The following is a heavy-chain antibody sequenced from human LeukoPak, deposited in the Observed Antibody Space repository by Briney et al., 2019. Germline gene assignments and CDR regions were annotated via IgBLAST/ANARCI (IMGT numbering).Heavy chain of an antibody. CDR1: GFTFTSYN. CDR2: ISSSSSYI. J-gene: IGHJ6*03. CDR3: ARDPYSGNYGAYYYYYMDV. Sequence: GGSLRLSCAASGFTFTSYNMNWVRQAPGKGLEWVSSISSSSSYIYYADSVKGRFTISRDNAKNSLYLQMDSLRVEDTAVYYCARDPYSGNYGAYYYYYMDVWGKGTTVTISS. D-gene: IGHD1-26*01. V-gene: IGHV3-21*06.